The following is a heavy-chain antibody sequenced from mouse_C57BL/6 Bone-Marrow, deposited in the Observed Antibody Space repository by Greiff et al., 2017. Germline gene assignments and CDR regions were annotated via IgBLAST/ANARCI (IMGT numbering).Heavy chain of an antibody. CDR1: GYTFTSYW. J-gene: IGHJ3*01. CDR2: IYPGNSDT. CDR3: TRSRFTTVEAWFAY. V-gene: IGHV1-5*01. Sequence: EVQRVESGTVLARPGASVKMSCKTSGYTFTSYWMHWVKQRPGQGLEWIGAIYPGNSDTSYNQKFKGKDKLTAVTSASTAYMELSSLTNEDSAVYYCTRSRFTTVEAWFAYWGQGTLVTVSA. D-gene: IGHD1-1*01.